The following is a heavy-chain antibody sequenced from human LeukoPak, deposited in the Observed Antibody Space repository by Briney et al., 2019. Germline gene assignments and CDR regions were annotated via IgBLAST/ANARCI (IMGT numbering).Heavy chain of an antibody. CDR3: ARDPDLAYCGGDCYSVVGDH. V-gene: IGHV4-39*07. CDR2: IYYSGST. Sequence: SETLSLTCTVSGGSISSSSYYWGWIRQPPGKGLEWIGSIYYSGSTYYNPSLKSRVTISVDTSKNQFSLKLSSVTAADTAVYYCARDPDLAYCGGDCYSVVGDHWGQGTLVTVSS. J-gene: IGHJ4*02. CDR1: GGSISSSSYY. D-gene: IGHD2-21*02.